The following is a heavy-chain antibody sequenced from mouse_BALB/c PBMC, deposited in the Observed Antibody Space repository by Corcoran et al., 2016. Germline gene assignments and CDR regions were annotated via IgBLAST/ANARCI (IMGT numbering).Heavy chain of an antibody. D-gene: IGHD2-1*01. Sequence: EVQLQQSGAELVKPGASVKLSCTASGFNIKDTYMHWVKQRPEQGLEWIGWIDPANGNTKYDPKFQGKATITADTSSNTAYLQLSSLTSEDTAVYYCARGMVTFYAMDYWGQGTSVTVSS. V-gene: IGHV14-3*02. J-gene: IGHJ4*01. CDR3: ARGMVTFYAMDY. CDR1: GFNIKDTY. CDR2: IDPANGNT.